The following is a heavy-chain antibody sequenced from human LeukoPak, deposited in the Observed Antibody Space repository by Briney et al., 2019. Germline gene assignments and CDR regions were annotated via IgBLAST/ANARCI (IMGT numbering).Heavy chain of an antibody. CDR3: ARAWEGCSSTSCYDVVSWFDP. CDR1: GFTFSSYW. V-gene: IGHV3-74*01. Sequence: GGSLRLSCAASGFTFSSYWMHWVRQAPGKGLGWVSRINSDGSSTSYADSVKGRFTISRDNAKNTLYLQMNSLRAEDTAVYYCARAWEGCSSTSCYDVVSWFDPWGQGTLVTVSS. J-gene: IGHJ5*02. CDR2: INSDGSST. D-gene: IGHD2-2*01.